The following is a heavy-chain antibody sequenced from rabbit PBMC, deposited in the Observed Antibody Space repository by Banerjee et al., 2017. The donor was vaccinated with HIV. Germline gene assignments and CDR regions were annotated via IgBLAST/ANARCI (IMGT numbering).Heavy chain of an antibody. J-gene: IGHJ3*01. D-gene: IGHD7-1*01. CDR2: IDAGSSVGSSVGT. Sequence: QSLEESGGDLVKPGASLTLTCTASGFSFSISYDMCWVRQAPGKGLEWIACIDAGSSVGSSVGTYYASWAKGRFTISKTSSTTVTLQMTSLTAADTATYFCVRDGAGAAGYGIAIFKFWGQGTLVTVS. CDR1: GFSFSISYD. V-gene: IGHV1S40*01. CDR3: VRDGAGAAGYGIAIFKF.